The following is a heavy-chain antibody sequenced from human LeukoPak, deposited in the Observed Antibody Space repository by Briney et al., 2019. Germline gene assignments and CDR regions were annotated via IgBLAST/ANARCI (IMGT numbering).Heavy chain of an antibody. CDR3: ARHFDAFDI. CDR2: IYYTGST. J-gene: IGHJ3*02. V-gene: IGHV4-59*08. Sequence: PSETLSLTCTVSGGSISSYYWSWIRQSPGKGLEWIGYIYYTGSTNYSPSLKSRVTISVDTSRNQFSLKLSSVTAADTAVYYCARHFDAFDIWGPGTMVTVSS. CDR1: GGSISSYY.